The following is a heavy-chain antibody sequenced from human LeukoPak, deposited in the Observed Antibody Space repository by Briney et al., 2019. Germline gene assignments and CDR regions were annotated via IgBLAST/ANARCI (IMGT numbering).Heavy chain of an antibody. CDR1: GGSISSSSYY. Sequence: SETLSLTCTVSGGSISSSSYYWGWIRQPPGKGLEWIGSIYYSGSTYYNPSLKSRVTISVDTSKNQFSLKLSSVTAADTAVYYCARDLGVVPAWGWFDPWGQGTLVTVSS. CDR3: ARDLGVVPAWGWFDP. J-gene: IGHJ5*02. V-gene: IGHV4-39*07. D-gene: IGHD2-2*01. CDR2: IYYSGST.